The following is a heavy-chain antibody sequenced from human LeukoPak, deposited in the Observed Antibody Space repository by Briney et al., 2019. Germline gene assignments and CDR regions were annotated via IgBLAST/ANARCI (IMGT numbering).Heavy chain of an antibody. CDR1: GGSISSSSDY. Sequence: SETLSLTCTVSGGSISSSSDYWGWVRQPPGKGLEWIGTIYYSGTTYYNPSLKSRVSMSVDTSKNHFSLRLSSVTAADTAVYYCARDPLYSSSSSHWFDPWGQGTLVTVSS. V-gene: IGHV4-39*07. J-gene: IGHJ5*02. D-gene: IGHD6-13*01. CDR3: ARDPLYSSSSSHWFDP. CDR2: IYYSGTT.